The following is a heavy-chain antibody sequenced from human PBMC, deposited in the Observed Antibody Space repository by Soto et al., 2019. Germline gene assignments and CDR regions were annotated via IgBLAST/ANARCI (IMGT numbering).Heavy chain of an antibody. CDR3: ARPRIVVGAFDI. V-gene: IGHV3-48*03. CDR2: ISSSGSTI. Sequence: EVQLVESGGGLVQPGGSLRLSCAASGFTFSSYEMNWVRQAPGKGLEWVSYISSSGSTIYYADSVKGRFTISRDNAKNSLYLQMNSLRAEDTAVYYCARPRIVVGAFDIWGQGTMVTVSS. CDR1: GFTFSSYE. D-gene: IGHD3-22*01. J-gene: IGHJ3*02.